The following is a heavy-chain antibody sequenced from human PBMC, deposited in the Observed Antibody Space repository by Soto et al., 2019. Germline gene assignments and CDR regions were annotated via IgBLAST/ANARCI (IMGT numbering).Heavy chain of an antibody. CDR2: IHWNDDN. Sequence: QITLKESGPPLVKPTQTLTLTCTFSGFSLSTSGVGVGCVRQPPGKALEWLAVIHWNDDNHYTSSLKTRLTVTKDITKNQVVFTMTNMDPMDTGTYYCIHRRVNGGMDHWGPGILVTVSS. J-gene: IGHJ4*02. CDR1: GFSLSTSGVG. V-gene: IGHV2-5*01. CDR3: IHRRVNGGMDH.